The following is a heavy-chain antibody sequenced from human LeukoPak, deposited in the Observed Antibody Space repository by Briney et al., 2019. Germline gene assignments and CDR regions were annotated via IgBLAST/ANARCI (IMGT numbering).Heavy chain of an antibody. CDR2: IRYDGSNK. CDR1: GFTFSTYA. J-gene: IGHJ4*02. V-gene: IGHV3-30*02. D-gene: IGHD2-21*01. Sequence: GGSLRLSCAASGFTFSTYAMHWVRQAPGKGLEWVAFIRYDGSNKYYADSVKGRFTISRDNSKNTLYLQMNSLRAEDTAVYYCMAAVELTGGYWEVYWGQGTLVTVSS. CDR3: MAAVELTGGYWEVY.